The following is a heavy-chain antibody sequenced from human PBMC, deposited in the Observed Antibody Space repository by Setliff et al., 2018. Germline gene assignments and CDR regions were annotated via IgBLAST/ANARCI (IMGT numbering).Heavy chain of an antibody. Sequence: PGESLKISCEGSGFSFSSHPMHWVRQAPGKGLEWVSSISSRSSNIYYADSVKGRFTISRDNSKNTLYLQMNSLRAEDTAIYYCARANTTGYYYFDYWGQGTLVTVSS. CDR2: ISSRSSNI. J-gene: IGHJ4*02. V-gene: IGHV3-21*01. D-gene: IGHD3-9*01. CDR1: GFSFSSHP. CDR3: ARANTTGYYYFDY.